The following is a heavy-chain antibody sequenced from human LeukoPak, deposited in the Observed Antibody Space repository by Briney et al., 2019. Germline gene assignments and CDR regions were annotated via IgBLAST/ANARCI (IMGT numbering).Heavy chain of an antibody. CDR3: ARPGYRSRYFDY. D-gene: IGHD6-19*01. J-gene: IGHJ4*01. CDR2: INPGDSET. CDR1: GYTFTNYW. V-gene: IGHV5-51*01. Sequence: GESLKIPCQGSGYTFTNYWIGWVRQMPGKGLEWMGSINPGDSETKYSPSFQGQVTISADKSISTAYLQWSSLKASDTAMYYCARPGYRSRYFDYWGHGALVTVSS.